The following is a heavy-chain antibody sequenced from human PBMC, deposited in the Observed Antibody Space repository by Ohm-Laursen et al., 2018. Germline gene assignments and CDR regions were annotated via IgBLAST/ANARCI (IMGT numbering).Heavy chain of an antibody. Sequence: SQTLSLTCCVSGSSISSRYYWGWIRQPPGEGLEWIGCIYHSGSTYFNPSLKSRVTMSVDTTKTQFSLKLTSVTAADTAVYYCARHGSLAEADVDDSLDYWGQGTLVTVSS. CDR2: IYHSGST. D-gene: IGHD6-13*01. V-gene: IGHV4-38-2*01. CDR3: ARHGSLAEADVDDSLDY. CDR1: GSSISSRYY. J-gene: IGHJ4*02.